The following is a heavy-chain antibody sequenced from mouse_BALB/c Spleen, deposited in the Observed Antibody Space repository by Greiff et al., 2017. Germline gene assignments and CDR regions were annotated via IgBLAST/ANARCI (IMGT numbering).Heavy chain of an antibody. CDR2: ISNGGGST. D-gene: IGHD2-3*01. Sequence: EVNLVESGGGLVQPGGSLKLSCAASGFTFSSFTMSWVRQTPEKRLEWVAYISNGGGSTYYPDTVKGRFTISRDNAKNTLYLQMSSLKSEDTAMYYCARHDVTWFADWGQGTLVTVSA. J-gene: IGHJ3*01. CDR3: ARHDVTWFAD. CDR1: GFTFSSFT. V-gene: IGHV5-12-2*01.